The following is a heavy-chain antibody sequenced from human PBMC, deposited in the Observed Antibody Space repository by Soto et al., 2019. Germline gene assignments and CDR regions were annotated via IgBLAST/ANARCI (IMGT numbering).Heavy chain of an antibody. Sequence: GGSLRLSCAASGFTFSDYYMSWIRQAPGKGLEWVSYISSSGSTTDYAASVKGRFTISRDDSKNSLYLQMNSLRTEDTAVYYCAVVGASPNYFDPWGQGTLVTVSS. CDR2: ISSSGSTT. V-gene: IGHV3-11*01. CDR1: GFTFSDYY. CDR3: AVVGASPNYFDP. D-gene: IGHD1-26*01. J-gene: IGHJ5*02.